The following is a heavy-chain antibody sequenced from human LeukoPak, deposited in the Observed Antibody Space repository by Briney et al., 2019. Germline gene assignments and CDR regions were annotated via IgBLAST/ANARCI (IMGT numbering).Heavy chain of an antibody. J-gene: IGHJ4*02. CDR2: MNTNSGNT. D-gene: IGHD6-13*01. CDR3: ARGGVRQQLVLAY. Sequence: GWMNTNSGNTGYAQKFQGGRTMTRNTSISTAYMELSSLRSEDTAVYYCARGGVRQQLVLAYWGQGTLVTVSS. V-gene: IGHV1-8*01.